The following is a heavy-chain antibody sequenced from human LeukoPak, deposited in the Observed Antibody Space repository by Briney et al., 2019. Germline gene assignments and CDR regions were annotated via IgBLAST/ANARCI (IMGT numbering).Heavy chain of an antibody. CDR3: ARHYDYVWGSYRPPFDY. CDR1: GGSFSGYY. J-gene: IGHJ4*02. CDR2: INHSGST. V-gene: IGHV4-34*01. D-gene: IGHD3-16*02. Sequence: SETLSLTCAVYGGSFSGYYWSWIRQPPGKGLEWIGEINHSGSTNYNPSLKSRVTISVHTSKNQFSLKLSSVTAADTAVYYCARHYDYVWGSYRPPFDYWGQGTLVTVSS.